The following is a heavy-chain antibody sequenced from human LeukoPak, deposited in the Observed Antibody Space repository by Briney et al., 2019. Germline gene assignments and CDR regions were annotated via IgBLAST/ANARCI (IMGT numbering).Heavy chain of an antibody. D-gene: IGHD5-12*01. CDR1: GGSIGSSSYY. Sequence: PSETLSLTCTVSGGSIGSSSYYWSWIRQPPGKGLEWIGEINHSGSTNYNPSLKSRVTISVDTSKNQFSLKLSSVTAADTAVYYCARGRRGYVNDVWGKGTTVTVSS. CDR2: INHSGST. J-gene: IGHJ6*04. CDR3: ARGRRGYVNDV. V-gene: IGHV4-39*07.